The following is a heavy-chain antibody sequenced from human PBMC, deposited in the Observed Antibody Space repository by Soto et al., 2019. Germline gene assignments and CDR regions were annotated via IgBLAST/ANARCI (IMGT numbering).Heavy chain of an antibody. CDR1: GFSFRSYA. CDR3: ARARLDTPALEY. J-gene: IGHJ4*02. Sequence: QVQLVESGGGVVQPGRSLRLSCAASGFSFRSYAMHWVRQAPGKGLEWVAVMSYDGSDKDYADSVKGRFTISRDNSKKPLYLQMSSLRAEDTAVYYCARARLDTPALEYWGQGTLVTVSS. D-gene: IGHD2-2*01. V-gene: IGHV3-30-3*01. CDR2: MSYDGSDK.